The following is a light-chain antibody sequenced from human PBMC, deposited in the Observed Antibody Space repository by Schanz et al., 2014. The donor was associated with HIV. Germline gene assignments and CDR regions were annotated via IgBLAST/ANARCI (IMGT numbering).Light chain of an antibody. CDR3: AAWDDSLSGYVV. CDR2: INN. Sequence: QSVLTQPSSASGTPGQRVTISCSGSSSNIGSFAVHWYQHLPGAAPKLLININNQRPSGVPDRFSGSDSGASASLAISGLQSEDEADYYCAAWDDSLSGYVVFGGGTKLTVL. J-gene: IGLJ2*01. CDR1: SSNIGSFA. V-gene: IGLV1-44*01.